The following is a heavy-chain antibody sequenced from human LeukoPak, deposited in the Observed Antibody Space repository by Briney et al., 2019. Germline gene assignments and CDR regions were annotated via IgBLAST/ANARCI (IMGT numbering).Heavy chain of an antibody. Sequence: EASVKVSCKASGYTLTDCYIHWVRQAPGQGLEWMGWMNPNSGDTNSAQSFQGRVTMTRETSISTAYMEQSRLRFDDTAVYYCARVRRYYYGMDVWGQGTTVTVSS. CDR1: GYTLTDCY. J-gene: IGHJ6*02. CDR3: ARVRRYYYGMDV. CDR2: MNPNSGDT. V-gene: IGHV1-2*02.